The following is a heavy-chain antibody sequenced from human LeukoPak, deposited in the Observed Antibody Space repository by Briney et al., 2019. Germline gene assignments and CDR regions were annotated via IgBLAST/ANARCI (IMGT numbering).Heavy chain of an antibody. CDR3: ARDAIFDI. J-gene: IGHJ3*02. CDR2: ICSSSSYI. D-gene: IGHD2-2*01. V-gene: IGHV3-21*01. Sequence: SGGSLRLSCAASGFRFSSYSMNWVRQAPGKGLEWVSSICSSSSYIYHADSVKGRFTISRDNAKNSLYLQMNSLRAEDTAVYYCARDAIFDIWGQGTVVTVSS. CDR1: GFRFSSYS.